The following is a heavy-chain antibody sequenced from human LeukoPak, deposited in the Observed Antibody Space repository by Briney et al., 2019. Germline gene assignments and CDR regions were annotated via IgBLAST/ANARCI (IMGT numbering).Heavy chain of an antibody. D-gene: IGHD3-3*01. CDR3: AKTRFLEWFAHDY. J-gene: IGHJ4*02. CDR2: ISGSGGST. Sequence: GGSLRLSCAASGFTFSSYAMSWVRQAPGKGLEWVSAISGSGGSTYYADSVKGRFTISRDNAKNTLYLQMNSLRAEDTAVYYCAKTRFLEWFAHDYWGQGTLVTVSS. V-gene: IGHV3-23*01. CDR1: GFTFSSYA.